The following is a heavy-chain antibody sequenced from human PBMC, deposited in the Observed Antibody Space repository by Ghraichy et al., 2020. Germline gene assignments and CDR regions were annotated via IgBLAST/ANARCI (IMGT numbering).Heavy chain of an antibody. CDR1: GFTFSSYS. Sequence: GESLNISCAASGFTFSSYSMNWVRQAPGKGLEWVSSISSSSSYIYYADSVKGRFTISRDNAKNSLYLQMNSLRAEDTAVYYCAIDCSSTSCYSDYWGQGTLVTVSS. J-gene: IGHJ4*02. CDR3: AIDCSSTSCYSDY. D-gene: IGHD2-2*01. CDR2: ISSSSSYI. V-gene: IGHV3-21*01.